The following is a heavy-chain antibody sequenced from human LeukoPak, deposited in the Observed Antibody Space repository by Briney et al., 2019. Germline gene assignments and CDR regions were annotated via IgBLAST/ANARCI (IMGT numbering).Heavy chain of an antibody. Sequence: GASVKVSCKASGYTFTGYYMHWVRQAPGQGLEWMGWINPNSGGTNYAQKFQGRVTMTRDTSISTAYMELSRLRSDDTAVYYCARPLYYDSSGYYLGKDVWGQGTTVTVSS. CDR3: ARPLYYDSSGYYLGKDV. CDR1: GYTFTGYY. J-gene: IGHJ6*02. CDR2: INPNSGGT. D-gene: IGHD3-22*01. V-gene: IGHV1-2*02.